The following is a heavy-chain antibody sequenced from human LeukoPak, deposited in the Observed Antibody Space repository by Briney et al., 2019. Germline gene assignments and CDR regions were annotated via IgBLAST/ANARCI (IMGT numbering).Heavy chain of an antibody. V-gene: IGHV1-69*05. CDR2: IIPIFGTA. CDR3: AITPKGTAMVTGYFQH. Sequence: SVKVSCKASGGTFSSYAISWVRQAPGQGLEWMGRIIPIFGTANYAQKFQGRVTMTTDESTSTAYMELSSLRSEDTAVYYCAITPKGTAMVTGYFQHWGQGTLVTVSS. J-gene: IGHJ1*01. CDR1: GGTFSSYA. D-gene: IGHD5-18*01.